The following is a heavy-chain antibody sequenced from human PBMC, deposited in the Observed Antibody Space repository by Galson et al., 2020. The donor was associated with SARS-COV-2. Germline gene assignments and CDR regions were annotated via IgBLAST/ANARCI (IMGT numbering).Heavy chain of an antibody. CDR1: GGSFSSYY. J-gene: IGHJ4*02. CDR3: ARHPHHLVPFDY. Sequence: SENMSLTCTVSGGSFSSYYWSWIRQPPGKGLEWIGYIYYSGSANYNPSLKSRVTISLDTSKNQFSLRLSSVTAADTAVYYCARHPHHLVPFDYWGQVTLVTVSS. CDR2: IYYSGSA. V-gene: IGHV4-59*08. D-gene: IGHD6-13*01.